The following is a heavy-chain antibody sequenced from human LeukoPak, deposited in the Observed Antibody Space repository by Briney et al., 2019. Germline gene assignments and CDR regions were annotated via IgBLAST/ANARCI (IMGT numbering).Heavy chain of an antibody. CDR2: INPNSGGT. V-gene: IGHV1-2*02. J-gene: IGHJ5*02. Sequence: GASVKVSCKASGYTFTCYYMHWVRQAPGQGLEWMGWINPNSGGTNYAQKFQGRVTMTRDTSISTAYMELSRLRSDDTAVYYCARESWSDGSGSYSWFDPWGQGTLVTVSS. CDR3: ARESWSDGSGSYSWFDP. CDR1: GYTFTCYY. D-gene: IGHD3-10*01.